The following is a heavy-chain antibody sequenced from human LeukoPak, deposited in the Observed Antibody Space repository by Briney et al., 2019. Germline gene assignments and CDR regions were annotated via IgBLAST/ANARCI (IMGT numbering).Heavy chain of an antibody. J-gene: IGHJ6*02. Sequence: GGSLRLSCAASGFTFSSYAMSWVRQAPGKGLEWVSAIRDSGSSTHYADSVKGRFTTSRDNAKNSLYLQMSNLRAEDTAVYFCARGGGLDVWGQGATVTVSS. V-gene: IGHV3-23*01. CDR1: GFTFSSYA. CDR3: ARGGGLDV. D-gene: IGHD3-16*01. CDR2: IRDSGSST.